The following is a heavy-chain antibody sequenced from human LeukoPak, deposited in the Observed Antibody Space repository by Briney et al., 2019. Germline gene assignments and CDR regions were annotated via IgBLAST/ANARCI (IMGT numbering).Heavy chain of an antibody. CDR3: ARVLGVTPGYNAIDV. Sequence: GGSLRLSRAASGFTFSSHWMNWVRQAPGKGLVWVSRIDDGGRSTVYADSVKGRFTISRDNARNTLDLQMTSLRVEDTAVYYCARVLGVTPGYNAIDVWGQGTMVTVSS. D-gene: IGHD4-23*01. J-gene: IGHJ3*01. CDR1: GFTFSSHW. V-gene: IGHV3-74*01. CDR2: IDDGGRST.